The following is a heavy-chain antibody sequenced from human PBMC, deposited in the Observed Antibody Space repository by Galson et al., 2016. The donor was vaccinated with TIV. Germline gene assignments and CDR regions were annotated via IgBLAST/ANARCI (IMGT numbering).Heavy chain of an antibody. V-gene: IGHV6-1*01. CDR1: GDSVSSTSAA. D-gene: IGHD3-3*01. CDR3: ARATPSVFGVVMTLDY. CDR2: TYYRPKWYN. Sequence: CAISGDSVSSTSAAWNWIRQSPSRGLEWLGRTYYRPKWYNDYALSVKSRITINPDTSKNQVSLQLHSVTPEDTAVYYCARATPSVFGVVMTLDYWGQGTLVTVSS. J-gene: IGHJ4*02.